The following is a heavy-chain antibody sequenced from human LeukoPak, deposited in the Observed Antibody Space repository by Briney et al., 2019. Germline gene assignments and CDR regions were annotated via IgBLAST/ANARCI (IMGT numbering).Heavy chain of an antibody. Sequence: GGSLRLSCAASGFTFSSYNMNWVRQAPGKGLEWVSYISSSGDAIYYADSVKGRFTISRDNAKNLLSLQMNSLRADDTAVYYCARDRQMIYWGQGTLVTVSS. CDR1: GFTFSSYN. CDR2: ISSSGDAI. J-gene: IGHJ4*02. V-gene: IGHV3-48*04. CDR3: ARDRQMIY. D-gene: IGHD3-16*01.